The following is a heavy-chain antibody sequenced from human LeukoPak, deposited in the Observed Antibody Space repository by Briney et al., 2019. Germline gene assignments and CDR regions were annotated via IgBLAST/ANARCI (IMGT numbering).Heavy chain of an antibody. D-gene: IGHD4-23*01. J-gene: IGHJ4*02. Sequence: PSQTLSLTCTVSGGSISSGSYYWSWIRQPAGKGLEWIGRIYTSGSTNYNPSLKSRVTISVDTSKNQFSLKLSSVTAADTAVYYCARMPVDWYCGNMYYFDYWGQGTLVTVSS. CDR3: ARMPVDWYCGNMYYFDY. V-gene: IGHV4-61*02. CDR1: GGSISSGSYY. CDR2: IYTSGST.